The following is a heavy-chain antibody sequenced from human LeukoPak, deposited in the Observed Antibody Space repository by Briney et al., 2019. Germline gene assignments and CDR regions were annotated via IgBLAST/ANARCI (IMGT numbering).Heavy chain of an antibody. Sequence: KPSETLSLTCAVSGGSISSSNWWSWVRQPPGKGLGWIGEIYHSGSTNYNPSLKSRVTISVDKSKNQFSLKLSSVTAADTAVYYCARIDSRGVSNDYWGQGTLVTVSS. CDR2: IYHSGST. J-gene: IGHJ4*02. V-gene: IGHV4-4*02. CDR1: GGSISSSNW. CDR3: ARIDSRGVSNDY. D-gene: IGHD3-10*01.